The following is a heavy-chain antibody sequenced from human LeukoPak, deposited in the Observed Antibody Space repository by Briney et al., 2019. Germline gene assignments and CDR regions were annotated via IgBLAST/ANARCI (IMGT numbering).Heavy chain of an antibody. D-gene: IGHD5-24*01. V-gene: IGHV3-21*06. J-gene: IGHJ4*02. CDR2: IGGSSSYI. Sequence: GGSLRLSCAASGFTFSTYFMNWVRQAPGKGLEWVSSIGGSSSYIYYADSVKGRFTVSRDNAKDSLYLQMNSLRAEDTAVYYCARDGVRDGLYFDYWGQGTPVTVSS. CDR1: GFTFSTYF. CDR3: ARDGVRDGLYFDY.